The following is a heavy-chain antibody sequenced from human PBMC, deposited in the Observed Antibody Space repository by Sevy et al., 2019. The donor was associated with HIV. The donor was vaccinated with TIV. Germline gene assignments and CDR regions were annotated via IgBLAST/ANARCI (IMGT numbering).Heavy chain of an antibody. D-gene: IGHD6-13*01. CDR2: IKSKTDGGTT. V-gene: IGHV3-15*01. J-gene: IGHJ5*02. Sequence: GGSLRLSCAASGFTFSNAWMSWVRQAPGKGLEWVGRIKSKTDGGTTDYAAPVKGRFTISRDDSKNTLYLQMNSLKTEDTAVYYWTTCSSWYGGYWFDPWGQGTLVTVSS. CDR1: GFTFSNAW. CDR3: TTCSSWYGGYWFDP.